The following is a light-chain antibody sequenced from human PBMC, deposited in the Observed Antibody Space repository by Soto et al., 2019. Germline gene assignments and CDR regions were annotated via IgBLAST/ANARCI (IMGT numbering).Light chain of an antibody. CDR3: QQSYSTPT. J-gene: IGKJ5*01. Sequence: DIQLTQSPASLSASVGDRVTIICRASQSISISLNWYQQKPGKAPKLLICSASSLLSGVPSRFSGSGSGTDFTLTIDSLQPEDFATYYCQQSYSTPTFGQGTRLEIK. CDR2: SAS. CDR1: QSISIS. V-gene: IGKV1-39*01.